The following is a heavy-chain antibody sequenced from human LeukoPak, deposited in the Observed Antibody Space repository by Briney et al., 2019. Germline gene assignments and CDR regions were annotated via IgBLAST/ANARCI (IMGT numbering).Heavy chain of an antibody. CDR1: GFTFSSYS. V-gene: IGHV3-21*01. Sequence: GGPLRLSCAASGFTFSSYSMNWVRQAPGKGLEWVSSISSSSSYIYYADSVKGRFTISRDNAKNSLYLQMNSLRAEDTAVYYCATDREHYYYYGMDVWGQGTTVTVSS. J-gene: IGHJ6*02. CDR2: ISSSSSYI. CDR3: ATDREHYYYYGMDV.